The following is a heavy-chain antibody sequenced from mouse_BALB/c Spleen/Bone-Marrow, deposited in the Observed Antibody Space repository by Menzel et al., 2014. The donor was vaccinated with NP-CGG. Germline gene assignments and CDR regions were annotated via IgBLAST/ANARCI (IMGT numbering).Heavy chain of an antibody. CDR1: GFDFSRYW. CDR2: INPGSSTI. D-gene: IGHD1-2*01. Sequence: EVQLVESGGGLVQPGGSLKLSCAASGFDFSRYWMSWVRQAPGRGLEWIGEINPGSSTINYTPSLKDKFIISRDNAKNTLYLQMSKVRSEDTALYYCARLHYYSHFDYWGQGTTPTVSS. CDR3: ARLHYYSHFDY. V-gene: IGHV4-1*02. J-gene: IGHJ2*01.